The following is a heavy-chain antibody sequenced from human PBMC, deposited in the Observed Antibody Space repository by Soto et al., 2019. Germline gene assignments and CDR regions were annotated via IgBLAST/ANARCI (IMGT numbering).Heavy chain of an antibody. J-gene: IGHJ4*02. Sequence: AXVKVSCKVSGYTLTELAMPWVRQAPVKGLEWMGGFDPEDGETIYAQKFQGRVTMTEDTSTDTAYMELSSLRSEDTAVYYCASTFMVRGVFDYWGQGTLVTVSS. D-gene: IGHD3-10*01. CDR3: ASTFMVRGVFDY. CDR1: GYTLTELA. CDR2: FDPEDGET. V-gene: IGHV1-24*01.